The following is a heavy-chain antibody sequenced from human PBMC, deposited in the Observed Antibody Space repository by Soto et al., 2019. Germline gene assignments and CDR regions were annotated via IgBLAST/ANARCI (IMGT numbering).Heavy chain of an antibody. CDR1: GGSISSYY. CDR3: ARVLGNDAFDI. D-gene: IGHD3-3*02. V-gene: IGHV4-59*12. J-gene: IGHJ3*02. CDR2: IYHSGST. Sequence: SLTCTVSGGSISSYYWSWIRQPPGKGLEWIGEIYHSGSTNYNPSLKSRVTISVDKSKNQFSLKLSSVTAADTAVYYCARVLGNDAFDIWGQGTMVTVSS.